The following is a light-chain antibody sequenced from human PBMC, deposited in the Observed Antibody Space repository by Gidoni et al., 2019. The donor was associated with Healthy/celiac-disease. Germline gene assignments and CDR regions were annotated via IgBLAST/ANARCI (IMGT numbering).Light chain of an antibody. CDR1: QSVLYSSNNKNY. J-gene: IGKJ2*04. Sequence: DILMTQSPDSLAVSLGERATINCKSSQSVLYSSNNKNYLAWYQQKPGQPPKLLIYWASTRESGVPDRFSGSGSGTDFTLTISSLQAEDVAVYYCQQYYNTPCSFGQGTKLEIK. CDR2: WAS. V-gene: IGKV4-1*01. CDR3: QQYYNTPCS.